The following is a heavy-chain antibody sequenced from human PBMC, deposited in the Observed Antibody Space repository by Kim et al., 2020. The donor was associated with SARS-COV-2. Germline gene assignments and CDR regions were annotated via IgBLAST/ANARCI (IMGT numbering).Heavy chain of an antibody. D-gene: IGHD3-10*01. CDR3: ATHPFPSGIQNYFDF. CDR2: ITDSGSAT. CDR1: GFTFSRYA. V-gene: IGHV3-23*01. J-gene: IGHJ4*02. Sequence: GGSLRLSCVASGFTFSRYAMIWVRQAPGTGLDWVSTITDSGSATYYTDSVKGRFTISRDNSKNTLYLRMNSLRAEDTALYYCATHPFPSGIQNYFDFWGQGTLVAVSS.